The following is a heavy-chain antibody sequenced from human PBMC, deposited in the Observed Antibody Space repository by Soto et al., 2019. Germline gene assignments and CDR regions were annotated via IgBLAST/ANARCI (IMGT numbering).Heavy chain of an antibody. Sequence: SETLSLTCTVSGGSISSGNYYWSWIRQHPGKGLEWIGYIYYSGSTYYNPSLKSRVNISVDTSKNQFSLKLSSVSAADTFGYYCARDRGHYYDSSGVPILEAFDILDQGTMVTVS. CDR1: GGSISSGNYY. CDR3: ARDRGHYYDSSGVPILEAFDI. V-gene: IGHV4-31*03. J-gene: IGHJ3*02. D-gene: IGHD3-22*01. CDR2: IYYSGST.